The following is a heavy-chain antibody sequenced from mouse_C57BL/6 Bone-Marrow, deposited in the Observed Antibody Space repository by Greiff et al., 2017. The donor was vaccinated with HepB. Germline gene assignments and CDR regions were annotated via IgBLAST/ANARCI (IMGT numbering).Heavy chain of an antibody. CDR2: IRNKANNHAT. V-gene: IGHV6-6*01. CDR3: TSTTVVATDFDY. D-gene: IGHD1-1*01. CDR1: GFTFSDAW. J-gene: IGHJ2*01. Sequence: EVKVVESGGGLVQPGGSMKLSCAASGFTFSDAWMDWVRQSPEKGLEWVAEIRNKANNHATYYAESVKGRFTISRDDSKSSVYLQMNSLRAEDTGIYYCTSTTVVATDFDYWGQGTTLTVSS.